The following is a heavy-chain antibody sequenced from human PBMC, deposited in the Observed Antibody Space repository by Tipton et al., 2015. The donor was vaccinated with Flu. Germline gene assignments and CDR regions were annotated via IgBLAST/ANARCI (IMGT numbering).Heavy chain of an antibody. D-gene: IGHD3-10*01. J-gene: IGHJ6*02. CDR3: AKETILWFGNTVYSYYYGMDV. CDR2: ISWNSGSI. Sequence: SLRLSCAASGFTFDDYAMHWVRQAPGKGLEWVSGISWNSGSIGYADSVKGRFTISRDNAKNSLYLQMNSLRAEDTALYYCAKETILWFGNTVYSYYYGMDVWGQGTTVTVSS. CDR1: GFTFDDYA. V-gene: IGHV3-9*01.